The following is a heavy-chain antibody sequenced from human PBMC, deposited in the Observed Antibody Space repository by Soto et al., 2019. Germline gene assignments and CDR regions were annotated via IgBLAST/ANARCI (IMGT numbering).Heavy chain of an antibody. D-gene: IGHD2-2*01. CDR2: ILPIFGIA. V-gene: IGHV1-69*08. J-gene: IGHJ6*02. CDR1: GGTFSRYS. Sequence: QVQLVQSGAEVKKPGSSVKVSCKASGGTFSRYSITWVRQAHGHGLEWIGRILPIFGIASYAQKFQGRVTITADESTSTAYMELSSLRSDDTAVYYCAREDRDRETGLVPAAIDGMDVWGQGTTVTVSS. CDR3: AREDRDRETGLVPAAIDGMDV.